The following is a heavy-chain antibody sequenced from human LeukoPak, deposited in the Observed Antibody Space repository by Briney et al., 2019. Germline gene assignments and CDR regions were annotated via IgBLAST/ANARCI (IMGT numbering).Heavy chain of an antibody. J-gene: IGHJ4*02. CDR3: ARGLRKWLRDPFDY. D-gene: IGHD5-12*01. CDR2: INHSGST. Sequence: PSETLSLTCGVYGGSFSGFYWNWIRQPPGKGLEWIGEINHSGSTNYNPSLKSRVTISVDTSKNQFSLKLNSVTAADTAVYYCARGLRKWLRDPFDYWGQGTLVTVSS. CDR1: GGSFSGFY. V-gene: IGHV4-34*01.